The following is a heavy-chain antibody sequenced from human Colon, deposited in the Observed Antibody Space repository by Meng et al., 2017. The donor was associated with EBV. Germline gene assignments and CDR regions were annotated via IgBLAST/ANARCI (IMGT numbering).Heavy chain of an antibody. J-gene: IGHJ4*02. CDR3: ARVEVGITSGDY. CDR2: ISAYNGNT. CDR1: GYTFTNYG. Sequence: QAQLVRGGGEVKKPGASVKVSCKASGYTFTNYGITWVRQSPGQGLEWMGWISAYNGNTNYAQTLQGRVTMTTDTSTSTAYMELGSLRSDDTAVYYCARVEVGITSGDYWGQGTLVTVSS. D-gene: IGHD1-26*01. V-gene: IGHV1-18*01.